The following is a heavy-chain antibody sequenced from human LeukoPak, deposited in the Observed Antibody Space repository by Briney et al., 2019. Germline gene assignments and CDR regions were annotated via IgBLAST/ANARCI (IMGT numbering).Heavy chain of an antibody. V-gene: IGHV1-18*03. CDR1: GYTFTSYA. Sequence: GASVKVSCKASGYTFTSYAMHWVRQAPGEGPEWMGWISGSTGDTNYAQKFQGRVTMTADTSSSTAYMELRSLRLDDMAVYYCARDENYGIFFNVDYWGQGTLVTVSS. CDR3: ARDENYGIFFNVDY. CDR2: ISGSTGDT. D-gene: IGHD4-17*01. J-gene: IGHJ4*02.